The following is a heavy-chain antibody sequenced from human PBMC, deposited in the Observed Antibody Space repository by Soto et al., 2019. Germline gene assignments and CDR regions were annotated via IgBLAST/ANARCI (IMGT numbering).Heavy chain of an antibody. J-gene: IGHJ4*02. CDR1: GDTFTTYY. CDR2: IHPSDGGA. CDR3: ARGGHITVVTASFDY. Sequence: QVQLVQSGAEVKKPGASVRVSCKASGDTFTTYYLHWGRQAPGQGLEWMGMIHPSDGGATYAQKFLGRLPLTRDTSKSTVFMELSSLRSDDAAVYYCARGGHITVVTASFDYWGQGTLVTVSS. V-gene: IGHV1-46*03. D-gene: IGHD2-21*02.